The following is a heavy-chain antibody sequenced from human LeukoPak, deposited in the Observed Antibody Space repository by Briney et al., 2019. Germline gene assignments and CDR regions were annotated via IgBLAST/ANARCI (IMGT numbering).Heavy chain of an antibody. V-gene: IGHV3-64*01. D-gene: IGHD4-17*01. J-gene: IGHJ4*02. CDR1: GFTFSSYA. CDR3: ARDLGDYVGYFDY. CDR2: ISSNGGST. Sequence: GGSLRLSCAASGFTFSSYAMSWVRQAPGKGLEYVSAISSNGGSTYYANSVKGRFTISRDNSKNTLYLQMGSLRAEDMAVYYCARDLGDYVGYFDYWGQGTLVTVSS.